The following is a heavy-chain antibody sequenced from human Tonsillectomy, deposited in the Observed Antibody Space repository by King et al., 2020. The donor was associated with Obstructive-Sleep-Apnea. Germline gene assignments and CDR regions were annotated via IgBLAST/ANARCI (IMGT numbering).Heavy chain of an antibody. J-gene: IGHJ3*02. D-gene: IGHD3-22*01. CDR3: ARDRRITMIVVVKKSAFDI. CDR2: ISAYNGNT. V-gene: IGHV1-18*04. CDR1: GYTFTSYG. Sequence: QLVQSGAEVKKPGASVKVSCKASGYTFTSYGISWVRQAPGQGLEWMGWISAYNGNTNYAQKLQGRVTMTTDTSTSTAYMELRSLRSDDTAVYYCARDRRITMIVVVKKSAFDIWGQGTMVTVSS.